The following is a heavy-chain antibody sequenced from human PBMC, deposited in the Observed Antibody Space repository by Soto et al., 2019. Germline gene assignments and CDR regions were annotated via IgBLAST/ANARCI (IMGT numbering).Heavy chain of an antibody. D-gene: IGHD6-19*01. V-gene: IGHV3-30*18. CDR2: ISYDGSNK. CDR1: GFTFSSYG. J-gene: IGHJ4*02. Sequence: QVQLVESGGGVVQPGRSLRLSCAASGFTFSSYGMHWVRQAPGKGLEWVAVISYDGSNKYYADSVKGRFTISRDNSKNTLYLQMNSLRAEDTAVYYCAKDYEWGDSSGQFDYWGQGTLVTVSS. CDR3: AKDYEWGDSSGQFDY.